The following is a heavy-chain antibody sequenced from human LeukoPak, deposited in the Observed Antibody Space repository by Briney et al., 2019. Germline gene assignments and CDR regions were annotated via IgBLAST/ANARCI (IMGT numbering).Heavy chain of an antibody. V-gene: IGHV1-18*04. J-gene: IGHJ3*02. CDR2: ISAKNGNT. CDR3: AIDPGYYDSSGYYYFDAFDI. D-gene: IGHD3-22*01. CDR1: GYTFTSYG. Sequence: ASVKVSCKASGYTFTSYGISWVRQAPGQGLEWMGRISAKNGNTKYAQKFQGRVTMTTDTSTTTAYMELRSLTSDDTTVYYRAIDPGYYDSSGYYYFDAFDIWGQGTMVTVSS.